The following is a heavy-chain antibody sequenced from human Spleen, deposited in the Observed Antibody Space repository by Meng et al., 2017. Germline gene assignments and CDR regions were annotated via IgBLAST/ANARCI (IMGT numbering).Heavy chain of an antibody. CDR3: AKITSKSTSNHY. CDR1: GFTFSSYA. J-gene: IGHJ4*02. Sequence: VQLVESGGGLVQPGRSLRLSCAASGFTFSSYALTWVRQAPGKGLEWVSTISSSGASTYYADSVKGRFTISRDNSKNTVYLQINSLRAEDTAVYHCAKITSKSTSNHYWGQGTLVTVSS. CDR2: ISSSGAST. V-gene: IGHV3-23*04.